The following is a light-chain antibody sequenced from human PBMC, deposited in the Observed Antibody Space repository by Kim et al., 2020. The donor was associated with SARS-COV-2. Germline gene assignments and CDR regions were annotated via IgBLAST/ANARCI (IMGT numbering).Light chain of an antibody. V-gene: IGKV3-11*01. CDR3: QQRSNWLPLT. Sequence: PGERATRSCRASQSVSSYLAWYQQKPGQAPRLLIYDASNMATGIPARFSGSGSGTDFTLTISSLEPEDFAVYYCQQRSNWLPLTFGGGTKVDIK. J-gene: IGKJ4*01. CDR2: DAS. CDR1: QSVSSY.